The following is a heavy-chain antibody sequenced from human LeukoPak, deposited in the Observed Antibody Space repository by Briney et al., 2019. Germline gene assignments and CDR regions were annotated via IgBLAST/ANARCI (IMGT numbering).Heavy chain of an antibody. D-gene: IGHD3-22*01. CDR1: GFTFSSYW. CDR2: TKQDGSEK. Sequence: GGSLRLSCAASGFTFSSYWMSWVRQAPGKGLEWVANTKQDGSEKYYVDSVKGRFTISRDNAKNSLYLQMNSLRAEDTAVYYCARDRITMIVVASRWGGNDYWGQGTLVTVSS. CDR3: ARDRITMIVVASRWGGNDY. V-gene: IGHV3-7*01. J-gene: IGHJ4*02.